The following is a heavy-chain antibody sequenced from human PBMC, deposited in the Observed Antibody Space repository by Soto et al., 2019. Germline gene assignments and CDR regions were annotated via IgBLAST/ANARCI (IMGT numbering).Heavy chain of an antibody. Sequence: QVQVVQSGAEVKKPGSSVKVSCKVSGGIFTNNAISWVRQAPGQGLEWLGGVIPLFDTAYYAQIFRGRLRIAADGATTAAYMELSGLTSADTAVYFCATGGQNVGYNFYHGMDVWGQGAPVTVS. CDR3: ATGGQNVGYNFYHGMDV. CDR2: VIPLFDTA. J-gene: IGHJ6*02. D-gene: IGHD2-15*01. CDR1: GGIFTNNA. V-gene: IGHV1-69*01.